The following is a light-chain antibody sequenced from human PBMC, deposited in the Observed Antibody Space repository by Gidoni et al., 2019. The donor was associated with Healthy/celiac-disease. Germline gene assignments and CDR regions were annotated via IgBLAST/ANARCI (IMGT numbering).Light chain of an antibody. CDR1: QSISSY. CDR3: QQSYSTPPT. Sequence: DIHMTQSPSSLSASVGDRVTITCRASQSISSYLNWYQQKPGKAPKLLIYAASSLQSGVPSRFSGSGSGTDFTLTISSLQPEDFATYYCQQSYSTPPTCGQGTKVEIK. CDR2: AAS. J-gene: IGKJ1*01. V-gene: IGKV1-39*01.